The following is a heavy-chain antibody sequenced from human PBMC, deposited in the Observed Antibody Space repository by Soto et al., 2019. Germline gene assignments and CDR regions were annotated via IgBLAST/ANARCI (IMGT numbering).Heavy chain of an antibody. J-gene: IGHJ3*02. D-gene: IGHD2-21*01. Sequence: SGPLSLTCAVYGGSFSGYYWSWIRPPPGTGLEWIGEINHSGSTNYNPSLKSRVTLSVDTSKNQFSLKLSSVTAADTAVYYCARGPLLATTKSNAFDIWGQGTMVTVSS. CDR1: GGSFSGYY. CDR3: ARGPLLATTKSNAFDI. CDR2: INHSGST. V-gene: IGHV4-34*01.